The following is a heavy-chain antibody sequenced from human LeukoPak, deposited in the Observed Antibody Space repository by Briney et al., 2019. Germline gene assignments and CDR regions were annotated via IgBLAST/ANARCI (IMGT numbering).Heavy chain of an antibody. J-gene: IGHJ4*02. Sequence: GGSLRLSCAASGFTFSSHWMHWVRQVPGKGLVWVSRINSAGSGTSYRDSVKDRFTISRDNAKGTLYLQMHSLRVEDTAIYYCIRGPTYFDSWGQGTLVTVSS. V-gene: IGHV3-74*01. CDR2: INSAGSGT. CDR1: GFTFSSHW. CDR3: IRGPTYFDS.